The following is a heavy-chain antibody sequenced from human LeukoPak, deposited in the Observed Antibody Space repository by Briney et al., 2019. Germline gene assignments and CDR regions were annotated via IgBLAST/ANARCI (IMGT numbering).Heavy chain of an antibody. CDR3: ARGYPHYYDSSGYYLGFFDY. CDR1: GYTFTGYY. Sequence: SVTVSCMASGYTFTGYYMHWVRQAPGQGLEWMGWINPNSGGTKYAQKFQGRVTITRDTSISTAYMELSRLRSDDTAVYYCARGYPHYYDSSGYYLGFFDYWGQGTLVTVSS. J-gene: IGHJ4*02. D-gene: IGHD3-22*01. CDR2: INPNSGGT. V-gene: IGHV1-2*02.